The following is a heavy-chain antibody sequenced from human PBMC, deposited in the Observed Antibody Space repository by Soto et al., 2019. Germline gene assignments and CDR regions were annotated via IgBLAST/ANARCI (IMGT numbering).Heavy chain of an antibody. CDR3: ARSSLSRSSSPAEYFQH. D-gene: IGHD3-10*01. CDR2: INHSGST. J-gene: IGHJ1*01. Sequence: PSETLSLTCAVYGGSFSGYYWSWIRQPPGKGLEWIGEINHSGSTNYNPSLKSRVTISVDTSKNQFSLKLSSVTAADTAVYYCARSSLSRSSSPAEYFQHWGQGTLVTVSS. CDR1: GGSFSGYY. V-gene: IGHV4-34*01.